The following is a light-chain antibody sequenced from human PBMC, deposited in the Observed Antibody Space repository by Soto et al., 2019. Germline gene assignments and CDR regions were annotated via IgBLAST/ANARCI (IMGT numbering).Light chain of an antibody. CDR1: QSVSSN. V-gene: IGKV3-15*01. J-gene: IGKJ1*01. CDR2: GAS. CDR3: QQYNNWPPWT. Sequence: EIVMTQSPATLSVSPGERATLSCRASQSVSSNLAWYQQKTGQAPRLLIYGASTRATGIPARFSGSGSGTEFTLPISSLQFEDFAVYYCQQYNNWPPWTFGQGTKVEIK.